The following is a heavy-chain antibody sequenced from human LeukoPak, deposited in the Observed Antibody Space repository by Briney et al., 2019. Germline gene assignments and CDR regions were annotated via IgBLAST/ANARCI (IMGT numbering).Heavy chain of an antibody. CDR1: GYTFTGYY. CDR2: INPNSGGT. Sequence: ASVKVSCKASGYTFTGYYMHWVRQAPGQGLEWMGWINPNSGGTNYAQKFQGRVTMTRDTSISTAYMELGRLRSDDTAVYYCARDRYIAAAGTSNWFDPWGQGTLVTVSS. D-gene: IGHD6-13*01. CDR3: ARDRYIAAAGTSNWFDP. J-gene: IGHJ5*02. V-gene: IGHV1-2*02.